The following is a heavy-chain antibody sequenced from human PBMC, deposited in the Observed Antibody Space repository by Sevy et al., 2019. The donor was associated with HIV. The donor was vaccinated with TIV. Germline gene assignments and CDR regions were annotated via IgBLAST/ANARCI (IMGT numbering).Heavy chain of an antibody. Sequence: GGSLRFSCAASGFTFSSYWMHWVRQAPGKGLVWVSRINSDGSSTSYADSVKGRFTISRDNAKNTLYLQMNSLRAEDTAVYYCARVKDGGKRDYGMDVWGQGTTVTVSS. CDR1: GFTFSSYW. CDR2: INSDGSST. V-gene: IGHV3-74*01. CDR3: ARVKDGGKRDYGMDV. D-gene: IGHD2-15*01. J-gene: IGHJ6*02.